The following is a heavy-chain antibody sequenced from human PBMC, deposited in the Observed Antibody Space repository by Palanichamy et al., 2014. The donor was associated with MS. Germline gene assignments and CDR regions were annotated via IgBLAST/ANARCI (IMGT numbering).Heavy chain of an antibody. CDR3: ARENSGSFSFDY. J-gene: IGHJ4*02. CDR1: GFTFSSYW. V-gene: IGHV3-7*03. CDR2: MNQDESEE. D-gene: IGHD1-26*01. Sequence: EVRRGGVVGEALVQPGGSLRLSCAASGFTFSSYWMTWVRQAPGKGLECVANMNQDESEEYYVDSVKGRFTISRDNAKNSLYLQMNSLRAEDTAVYYCARENSGSFSFDYWGQGTLVTVSS.